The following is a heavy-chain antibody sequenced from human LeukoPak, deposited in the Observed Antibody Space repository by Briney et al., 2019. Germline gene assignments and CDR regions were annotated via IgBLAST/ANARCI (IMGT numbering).Heavy chain of an antibody. D-gene: IGHD4-23*01. J-gene: IGHJ4*02. CDR3: ARETYGGNTGVN. CDR2: ISYSGST. CDR1: GVSISSSGYY. Sequence: SETLSLTCAVSGVSISSSGYYWGWIRQPPGKGLEWIGSISYSGSTYYNPSLKSRVTISVDTSKNHFSLKLSSVTAADTAVYYCARETYGGNTGVNWGQGTLVTVSS. V-gene: IGHV4-39*07.